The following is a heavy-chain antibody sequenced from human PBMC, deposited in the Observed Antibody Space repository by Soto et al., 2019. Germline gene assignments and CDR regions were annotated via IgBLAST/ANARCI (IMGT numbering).Heavy chain of an antibody. CDR2: IYHTGST. CDR3: TTGWSSKDY. V-gene: IGHV4-31*03. CDR1: GGSISTVGHY. J-gene: IGHJ4*02. D-gene: IGHD3-3*01. Sequence: QVQLQESGPKLVKPSQTLSLTCSVSGGSISTVGHYWTWIRQPPGKGLEWIGSIYHTGSTYYSKSLRSRLTMSVDTSKSQFSLRLSSVTAADTAVYYCTTGWSSKDYWGQGTLVTVSS.